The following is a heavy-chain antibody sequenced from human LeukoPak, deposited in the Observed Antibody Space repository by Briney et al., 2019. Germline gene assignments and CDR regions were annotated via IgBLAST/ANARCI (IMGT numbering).Heavy chain of an antibody. J-gene: IGHJ4*02. V-gene: IGHV3-23*01. CDR1: GFTFSDYA. CDR2: ICGRADST. Sequence: GGSLRLSCVASGFTFSDYAMNWVRQAPGKGLEWVSTICGRADSTYYADAVKGRFTISRDNSKNTVFLQMNSLRAEDTAVYYCAKDIKYGLGTSKKNFDYWGQGTQVTVSS. CDR3: AKDIKYGLGTSKKNFDY. D-gene: IGHD3-10*01.